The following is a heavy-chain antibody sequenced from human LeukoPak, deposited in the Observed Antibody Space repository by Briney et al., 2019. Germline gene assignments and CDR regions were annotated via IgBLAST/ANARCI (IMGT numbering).Heavy chain of an antibody. CDR3: ARIHYSSSRGVGWFDP. CDR1: GGTFSSYA. D-gene: IGHD6-13*01. Sequence: GASVKVSCKASGGTFSSYAISWVRQAPGQGLEWMGGIIPIFGTANYAQKFQGRVTITADKSTSTAYMELSSLRSEDTAVYYCARIHYSSSRGVGWFDPWGQGTLVTVSS. J-gene: IGHJ5*02. CDR2: IIPIFGTA. V-gene: IGHV1-69*06.